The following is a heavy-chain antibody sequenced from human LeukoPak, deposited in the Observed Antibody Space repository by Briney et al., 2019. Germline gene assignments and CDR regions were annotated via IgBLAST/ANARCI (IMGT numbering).Heavy chain of an antibody. CDR1: GGSFSGYY. Sequence: SETLSLTCAVYGGSFSGYYWSWLRQPPGKGLEWIGEINHSGSTNYNPSLKSRVTISVDTSKNQFSLKLSSVTAADTAVYYCARGQYIVVVPAAEGVNWFDPWGQGTLVTVSS. CDR3: ARGQYIVVVPAAEGVNWFDP. J-gene: IGHJ5*02. CDR2: INHSGST. V-gene: IGHV4-34*01. D-gene: IGHD2-2*01.